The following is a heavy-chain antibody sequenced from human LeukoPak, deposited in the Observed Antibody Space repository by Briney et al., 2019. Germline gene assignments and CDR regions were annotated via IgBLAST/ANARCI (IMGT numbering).Heavy chain of an antibody. J-gene: IGHJ5*02. CDR3: ARVYPQNPTWFDP. D-gene: IGHD1-14*01. CDR1: GASISSGFYY. V-gene: IGHV4-61*02. CDR2: IYTSGST. Sequence: SETLSLTCTVSGASISSGFYYWSWIRQPAGTGLEWLGRIYTSGSTNYNPSLKSRVTMSVDTSKNQFSLKLSSVTAADTAVYYCARVYPQNPTWFDPWGQGTLVTVSS.